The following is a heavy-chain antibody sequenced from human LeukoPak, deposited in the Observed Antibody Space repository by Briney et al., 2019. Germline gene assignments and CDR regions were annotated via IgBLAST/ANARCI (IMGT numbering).Heavy chain of an antibody. CDR2: ISTSGSYT. Sequence: GGSLRLSCAASGFTFSDYYMSWIRQAPGKGLEWVSYISTSGSYTNYADSVRGRFTISRDNAKNSRYMQMNSLRAEDTAVYYCARDSIAAAGTGTYWGQGTLVTVSS. CDR1: GFTFSDYY. CDR3: ARDSIAAAGTGTY. J-gene: IGHJ4*02. D-gene: IGHD6-13*01. V-gene: IGHV3-11*06.